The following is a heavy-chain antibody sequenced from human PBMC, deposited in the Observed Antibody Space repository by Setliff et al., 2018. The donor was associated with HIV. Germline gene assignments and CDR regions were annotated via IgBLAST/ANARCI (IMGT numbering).Heavy chain of an antibody. D-gene: IGHD3-10*01. Sequence: GSLRLSCAAAGFTFSNAWMTWVRQAPGKGLEWVARIRNKKNGGTTYYAAPVEGRFTISRDDSKNTLSLQMNSLKTEDTAVYFCTRSYYYWGQGTLVTVSS. V-gene: IGHV3-15*01. J-gene: IGHJ4*02. CDR2: IRNKKNGGTT. CDR1: GFTFSNAW. CDR3: TRSYYY.